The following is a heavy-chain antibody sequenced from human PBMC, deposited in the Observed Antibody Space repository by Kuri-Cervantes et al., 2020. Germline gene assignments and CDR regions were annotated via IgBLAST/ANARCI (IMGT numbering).Heavy chain of an antibody. Sequence: GSLRLSCTVSGGSISSYYWSRIRQPPGKGLEWIGYIYYSGSTNYNPSLKSRVTISVDTSKNQFSLKLSSVTAADTAVYYCARGKWAWQLVRSPEYYYGMDVWGQGTTVTVSS. CDR1: GGSISSYY. J-gene: IGHJ6*02. CDR2: IYYSGST. D-gene: IGHD6-13*01. V-gene: IGHV4-59*01. CDR3: ARGKWAWQLVRSPEYYYGMDV.